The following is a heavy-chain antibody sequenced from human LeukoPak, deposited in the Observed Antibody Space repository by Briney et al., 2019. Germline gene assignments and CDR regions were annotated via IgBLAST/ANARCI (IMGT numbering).Heavy chain of an antibody. D-gene: IGHD3-10*01. J-gene: IGHJ4*02. Sequence: GGSLRLSCAASGFTFSSYAMHWVRQAPGKGPEWVAVISYDGSNKYYADSVKGRFTISRDNSKNTLYLQMNSLRAEDTAVYYCARAYGLWFGELPDYWGQGTLVTVSS. CDR3: ARAYGLWFGELPDY. CDR2: ISYDGSNK. V-gene: IGHV3-30-3*01. CDR1: GFTFSSYA.